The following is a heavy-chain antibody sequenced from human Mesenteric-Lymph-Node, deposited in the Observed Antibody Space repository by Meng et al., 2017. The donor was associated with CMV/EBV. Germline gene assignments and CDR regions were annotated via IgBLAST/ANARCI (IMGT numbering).Heavy chain of an antibody. D-gene: IGHD1-26*01. CDR3: ARDSGSYWRAGAFDI. CDR2: IGTAGDT. CDR1: GFTFSSYD. Sequence: GESLKISCAASGFTFSSYDMHWVRQATGKGLEWVSAIGTAGDTYYPGSVKGRFTISRDNSKNTLYLQMNSLRAEDTAVYYCARDSGSYWRAGAFDIWGQGTMVTVSS. V-gene: IGHV3-13*01. J-gene: IGHJ3*02.